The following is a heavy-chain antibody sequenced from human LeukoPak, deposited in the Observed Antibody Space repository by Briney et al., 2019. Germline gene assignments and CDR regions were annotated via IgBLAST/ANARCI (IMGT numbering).Heavy chain of an antibody. CDR2: IGGNT. V-gene: IGHV3-23*01. CDR3: AKEAGAGCGYGMDV. D-gene: IGHD6-19*01. Sequence: AGGSLRLSCAASGFTFSSYAMSWVRQAPGKGLEWVSSIGGNTYYADSVKGRFTISRDNSKNTLFLQMDSLRAGDTALYYCAKEAGAGCGYGMDVWGQGTTVTVSS. J-gene: IGHJ6*02. CDR1: GFTFSSYA.